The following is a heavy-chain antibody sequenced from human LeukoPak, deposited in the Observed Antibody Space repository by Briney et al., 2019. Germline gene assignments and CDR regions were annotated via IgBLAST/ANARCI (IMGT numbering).Heavy chain of an antibody. CDR3: AASYSSGWTPFDY. CDR2: IVVGSGNT. CDR1: GFTFTSSA. D-gene: IGHD6-19*01. V-gene: IGHV1-58*02. J-gene: IGHJ4*02. Sequence: SVKVSCKASGFTFTSSAMQWVRQARGQRREWIGWIVVGSGNTNYAQKFQERVTITRDMSTSTAYMELSSLRSEDTAVYYCAASYSSGWTPFDYWGQGTLVTVSS.